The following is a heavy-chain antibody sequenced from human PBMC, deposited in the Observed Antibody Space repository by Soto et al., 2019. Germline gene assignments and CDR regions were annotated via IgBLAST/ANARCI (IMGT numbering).Heavy chain of an antibody. J-gene: IGHJ6*01. Sequence: VASVKVSCKASGFTFISSAVQWVRQARGQRLEWIGWIVVGSGSTNYAQKFQERVTITRDRSTSTAYMELSSLRSEDTAVYYCAADLQGSDVYYGMDVWRQGPTVTVSS. CDR2: IVVGSGST. V-gene: IGHV1-58*01. CDR3: AADLQGSDVYYGMDV. CDR1: GFTFISSA.